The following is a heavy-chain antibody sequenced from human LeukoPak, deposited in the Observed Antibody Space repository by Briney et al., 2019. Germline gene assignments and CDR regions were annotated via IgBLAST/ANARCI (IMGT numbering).Heavy chain of an antibody. J-gene: IGHJ4*02. CDR2: ISYDGSNK. CDR1: GFTFSSYA. V-gene: IGHV3-30*04. Sequence: GGSLRLSCAASGFTFSSYAMHWVRQAPGKGLEWVAVISYDGSNKYYADSVKGRFTISRDNSNNTLYLQMNSLRAEDTAVYYCAKGSDGDYGVDYWGQGTLVTVSS. CDR3: AKGSDGDYGVDY. D-gene: IGHD4-17*01.